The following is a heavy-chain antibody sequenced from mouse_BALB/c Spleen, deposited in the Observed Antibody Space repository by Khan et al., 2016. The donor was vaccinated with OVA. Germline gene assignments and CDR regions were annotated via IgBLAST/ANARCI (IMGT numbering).Heavy chain of an antibody. CDR2: INPTSDYT. Sequence: VQLQQSGAELAKPGASVKMSCTASGYTFTSYWMHWIKQRPGPGLEWIGYINPTSDYTYYNQKFKDKATLTAEKSSSTAYMQLSNLPSDDSAVYYCARDRIAYWGQGTARTVSS. CDR1: GYTFTSYW. V-gene: IGHV1-7*01. J-gene: IGHJ2*01. CDR3: ARDRIAY.